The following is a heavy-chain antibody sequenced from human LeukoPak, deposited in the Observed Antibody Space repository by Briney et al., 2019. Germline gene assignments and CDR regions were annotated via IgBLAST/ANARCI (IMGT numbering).Heavy chain of an antibody. CDR2: ISAYNGNT. CDR1: GYTFTSYG. J-gene: IGHJ5*02. CDR3: AREWGLILGQQLVLGYNWFDP. Sequence: GASVKVSCKASGYTFTSYGISWVRQAPGQGLEWMGWISAYNGNTNYAQKLQGRVTMTTDTSTSTAYMELRSLRSDDTAVYYCAREWGLILGQQLVLGYNWFDPWGQGTLVTVSS. D-gene: IGHD6-13*01. V-gene: IGHV1-18*01.